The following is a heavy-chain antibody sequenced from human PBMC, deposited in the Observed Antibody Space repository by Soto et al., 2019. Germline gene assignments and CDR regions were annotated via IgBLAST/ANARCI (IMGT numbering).Heavy chain of an antibody. J-gene: IGHJ5*02. D-gene: IGHD2-15*01. CDR2: INYSGST. Sequence: SETLSLTCAVYGGSFSGYYWSWIRQPPGKGLEWIGEINYSGSTNYNPSLKSRVTISVDTSKNQFSLKLSSVTAADTAVYYCARSPSNSYCSGGSCYFWFDPWGQGTLVTVSS. CDR1: GGSFSGYY. V-gene: IGHV4-34*01. CDR3: ARSPSNSYCSGGSCYFWFDP.